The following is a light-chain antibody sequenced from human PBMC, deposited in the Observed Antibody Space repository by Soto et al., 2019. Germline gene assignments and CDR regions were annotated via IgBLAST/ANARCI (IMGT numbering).Light chain of an antibody. CDR2: AAS. J-gene: IGKJ1*01. CDR1: QSITSSS. V-gene: IGKV3-20*01. CDR3: QQYGTSPRT. Sequence: EIVLTQSPGTLSLSPGERATLSCRASQSITSSSLAWYQHKPGQAPSLLIYAASSRATGIPDRFSGSGSGTDFTLTISRLEPEDFAVYYCQQYGTSPRTFGQGTKVDIK.